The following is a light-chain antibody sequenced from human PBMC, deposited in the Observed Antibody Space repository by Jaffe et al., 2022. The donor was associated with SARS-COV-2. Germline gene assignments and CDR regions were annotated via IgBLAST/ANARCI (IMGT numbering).Light chain of an antibody. J-gene: IGKJ2*04. V-gene: IGKV1-5*03. CDR3: LQYNSYSACS. Sequence: DIQMTQSPFTLSASVGDRVTITCRASQSISSWLAWYQQKPGKAPKLLIYKASDLDSGVPSRFSGSGSGTEFTLTISDLQPDDFATYYCLQYNSYSACSFGQGTKLDMK. CDR2: KAS. CDR1: QSISSW.